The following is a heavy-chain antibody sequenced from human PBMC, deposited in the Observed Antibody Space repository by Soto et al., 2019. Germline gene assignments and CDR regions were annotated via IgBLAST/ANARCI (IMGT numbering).Heavy chain of an antibody. V-gene: IGHV1-18*04. Sequence: ASVKVSCKASGYTFTSYGISWVRQAPGQGLEWMGWISAYNGNTNYAQKLQGRVTMTTDTSTSTAYMELRSLRSDDTAVYYCGRSRYYYHSSGYYLGDYWGQGTLVTVSS. J-gene: IGHJ4*02. CDR1: GYTFTSYG. CDR2: ISAYNGNT. CDR3: GRSRYYYHSSGYYLGDY. D-gene: IGHD3-22*01.